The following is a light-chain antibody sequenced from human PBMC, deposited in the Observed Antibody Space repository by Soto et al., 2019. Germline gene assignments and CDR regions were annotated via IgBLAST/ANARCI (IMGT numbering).Light chain of an antibody. V-gene: IGKV1-5*03. CDR2: KAS. J-gene: IGKJ1*01. CDR3: QHYNSSPWT. Sequence: DIQLTQSPSTLSASVGDRVTITCRASQSISSWLAWYQQKPGKSPKVLISKASSLESGVPSRFSGSGSGTEFTLTISSLQPDDYATYYCQHYNSSPWTFGQGTKVDIK. CDR1: QSISSW.